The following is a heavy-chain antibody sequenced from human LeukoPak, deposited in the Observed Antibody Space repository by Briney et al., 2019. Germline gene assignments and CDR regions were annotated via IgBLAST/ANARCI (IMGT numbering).Heavy chain of an antibody. Sequence: PGGSLRLSCVASGFTFSNYWMHWVRQAPGKGLVWVSRIKTDGSRTNYADSVKGRFTISRDNAKNTVYLEMNSLRSEDTAVYYCARDLYRIVVVPHYFDYWGQGTLVTVSS. J-gene: IGHJ4*02. CDR1: GFTFSNYW. V-gene: IGHV3-74*01. CDR3: ARDLYRIVVVPHYFDY. D-gene: IGHD3-22*01. CDR2: IKTDGSRT.